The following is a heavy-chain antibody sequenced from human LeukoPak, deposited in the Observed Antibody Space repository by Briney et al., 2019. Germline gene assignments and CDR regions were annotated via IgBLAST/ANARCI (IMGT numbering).Heavy chain of an antibody. Sequence: PGGSLRLSCAASGFTFSSYGMSWVRQAPGKGLEWVSAISGSGGSTYYADSVKGRFTISRDNSKNTLYLQMNSLRAEDTAVYYCAKDHMGDYYDSSGYYYFDYWGQGTLVTVSS. J-gene: IGHJ4*02. CDR1: GFTFSSYG. V-gene: IGHV3-23*01. D-gene: IGHD3-22*01. CDR2: ISGSGGST. CDR3: AKDHMGDYYDSSGYYYFDY.